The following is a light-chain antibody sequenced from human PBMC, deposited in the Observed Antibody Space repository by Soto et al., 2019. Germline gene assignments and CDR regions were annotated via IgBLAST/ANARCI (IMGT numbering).Light chain of an antibody. J-gene: IGLJ1*01. CDR3: SSYSGTNYHYV. V-gene: IGLV2-14*02. CDR2: DVS. Sequence: QSVLTQPASVSGSPGQSIAISCTGTSSDVGSHDLVSWYQQQSGKVPKLIIYDVSSRPSGVSNNFSGSKSGNTASLTISGLQAEDEADYYCSSYSGTNYHYVFGTG. CDR1: SSDVGSHDL.